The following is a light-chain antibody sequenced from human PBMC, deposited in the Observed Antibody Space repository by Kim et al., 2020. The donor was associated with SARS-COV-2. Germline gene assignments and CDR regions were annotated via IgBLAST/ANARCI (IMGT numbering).Light chain of an antibody. CDR1: QSVSSSY. CDR3: QQYSSSPPELT. V-gene: IGKV3-20*01. CDR2: GAS. J-gene: IGKJ4*01. Sequence: EIVLTQSPGTLSLSPGERATLSCRASQSVSSSYLAWYQQKPGQAPRLLIYGASSRATGIPDRFSGSGSGTDFTLTISRLEPEDFAVYYCQQYSSSPPELTFVGGTKVDIK.